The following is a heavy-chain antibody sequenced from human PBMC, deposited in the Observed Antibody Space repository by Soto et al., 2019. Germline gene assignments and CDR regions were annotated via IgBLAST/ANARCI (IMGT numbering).Heavy chain of an antibody. V-gene: IGHV1-69*13. CDR3: ARSRHIVVVTAITTYYFDY. J-gene: IGHJ4*02. CDR1: GGTFSSYA. CDR2: IIPIFGTA. Sequence: SVKVSCKASGGTFSSYAISWVRQAPGQGLEWMGGIIPIFGTANYAQKFQGRVTITADESTSTAYMELSSLRSEDTAVYYCARSRHIVVVTAITTYYFDYWGQGTLVTVSS. D-gene: IGHD2-21*02.